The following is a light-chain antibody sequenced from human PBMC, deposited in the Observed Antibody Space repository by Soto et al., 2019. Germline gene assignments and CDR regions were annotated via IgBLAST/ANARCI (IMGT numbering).Light chain of an antibody. J-gene: IGKJ4*01. CDR1: QNVTSNL. CDR3: QKYGTSPPLT. Sequence: TVLTQSPGTLSLSPGERATLSCKASQNVTSNLLVWYQQHPGQAPRLLIYGASSRATGIPDRFSGSGSGTDFTLTIRRLEPDDFAVYYCQKYGTSPPLTFGGGTKVDIK. V-gene: IGKV3-20*01. CDR2: GAS.